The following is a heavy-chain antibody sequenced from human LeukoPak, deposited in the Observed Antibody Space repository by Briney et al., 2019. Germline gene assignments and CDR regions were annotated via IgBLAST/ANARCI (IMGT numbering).Heavy chain of an antibody. CDR2: IYYSGST. J-gene: IGHJ4*02. Sequence: SETLSLTCTVSGGSISSYYWSWIRQPPGKGPEWIGYIYYSGSTNYNPSLKSRVTISVDTSKNQFSLKLSSVTAADTAVYYCASGVPFGAIKVWGQGTLVTVSS. V-gene: IGHV4-59*01. D-gene: IGHD1-26*01. CDR1: GGSISSYY. CDR3: ASGVPFGAIKV.